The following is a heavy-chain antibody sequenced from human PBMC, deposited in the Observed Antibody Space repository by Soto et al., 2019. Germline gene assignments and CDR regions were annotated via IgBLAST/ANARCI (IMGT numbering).Heavy chain of an antibody. CDR3: ARSIVVVTALDY. CDR2: INAGNGNT. V-gene: IGHV1-3*05. D-gene: IGHD2-21*02. Sequence: QVQLVQSGAEEKKPGASVKVSCKASGYTFTSYAMHWVRQAPGQRLEWMGWINAGNGNTKYSQKFQGRVPITRDTAASTAYMELSSLRSEDTAGYYCARSIVVVTALDYWCQGTLVTVSS. J-gene: IGHJ4*02. CDR1: GYTFTSYA.